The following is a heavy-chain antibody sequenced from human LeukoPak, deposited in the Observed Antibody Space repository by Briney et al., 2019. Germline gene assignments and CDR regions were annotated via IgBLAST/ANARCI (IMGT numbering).Heavy chain of an antibody. J-gene: IGHJ4*02. D-gene: IGHD2-2*01. CDR1: GFTFSSYG. V-gene: IGHV3-48*01. Sequence: AGRSLRLSCAASGFTFSSYGMHWVRQAPGKGLEWVSYISSSSSTIYYADSVKGRFTISRDDAKNSLYLQMNSLRAEDTAVYYCARDGGYCSSTSCPSTTPFDYWGQGTLVTVSS. CDR2: ISSSSSTI. CDR3: ARDGGYCSSTSCPSTTPFDY.